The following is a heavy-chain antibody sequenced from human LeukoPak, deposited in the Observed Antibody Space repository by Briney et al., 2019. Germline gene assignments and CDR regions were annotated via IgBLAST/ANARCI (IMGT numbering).Heavy chain of an antibody. CDR2: IYHSGST. J-gene: IGHJ4*02. Sequence: SETLSLTCAVSGGSISSSNWWSWVRQPPGKGLAWIGEIYHSGSTNYNPSLKSRVTISVDKSKNQFSLKLSSVTAADTAVYYCAGPGYSSGRGYFDYWGQGTLVTVSS. D-gene: IGHD6-19*01. CDR1: GGSISSSNW. CDR3: AGPGYSSGRGYFDY. V-gene: IGHV4-4*02.